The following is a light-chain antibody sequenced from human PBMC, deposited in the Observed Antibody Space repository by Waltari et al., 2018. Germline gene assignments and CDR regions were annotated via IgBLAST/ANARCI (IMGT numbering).Light chain of an antibody. J-gene: IGLJ3*02. CDR1: SSNIGNNN. Sequence: QSVLTQPPSVSAATGQKVTISCSGSSSNIGNNNVSWYQQLPGTAPKLLIYENNKRPSGIPDRFSGSKSGTSATLGITGLQTGDEADYYCGTWDSSLSFWVFGGGTKLTVL. CDR2: ENN. V-gene: IGLV1-51*02. CDR3: GTWDSSLSFWV.